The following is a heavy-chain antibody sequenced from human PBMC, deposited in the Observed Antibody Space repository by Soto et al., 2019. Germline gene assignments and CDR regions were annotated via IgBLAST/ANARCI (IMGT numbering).Heavy chain of an antibody. Sequence: QVQLVQSGAEVKKPGSSVKVSCKASGGTFSSYAISWVRQAPGQGLEWMGGIIPIFGTANYAQKFQGRVTITADKATSTAYMELSSLRSEDTAVYYCARVIAARPDTHWFDPWGQGTLVTVSS. J-gene: IGHJ5*02. D-gene: IGHD6-6*01. CDR2: IIPIFGTA. CDR1: GGTFSSYA. V-gene: IGHV1-69*06. CDR3: ARVIAARPDTHWFDP.